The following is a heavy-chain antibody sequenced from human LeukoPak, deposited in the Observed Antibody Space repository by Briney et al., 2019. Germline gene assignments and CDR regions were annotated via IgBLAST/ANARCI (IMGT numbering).Heavy chain of an antibody. CDR3: AREGHDGYGAY. V-gene: IGHV4-59*01. J-gene: IGHJ4*02. CDR1: GGSISSYY. D-gene: IGHD5-24*01. CDR2: IYYSGST. Sequence: SETLSLTCTVSGGSISSYYWSWIRQPPGKGPEWIGYIYYSGSTNYNPSLKSRVTISVDTSKNQFSPKLSSVTAADTAVYYCAREGHDGYGAYWGQGTLVTVSS.